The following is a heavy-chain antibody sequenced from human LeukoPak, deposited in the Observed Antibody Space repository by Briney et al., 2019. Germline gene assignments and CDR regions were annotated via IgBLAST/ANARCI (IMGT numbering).Heavy chain of an antibody. CDR1: GGTFSSYA. Sequence: PAASVKVSCKASGGTFSSYAISWVRQAPGQGLEWMGGIIPIFGTANYAQKFQGRVTITADKSTSTAYMELSSLRSEDTAVYYCASWQQLLGAFDYWGQGTLVTVSS. CDR2: IIPIFGTA. CDR3: ASWQQLLGAFDY. D-gene: IGHD6-13*01. J-gene: IGHJ4*02. V-gene: IGHV1-69*06.